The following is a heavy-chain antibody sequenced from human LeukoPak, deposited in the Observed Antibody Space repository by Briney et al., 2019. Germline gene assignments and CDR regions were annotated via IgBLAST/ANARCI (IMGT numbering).Heavy chain of an antibody. CDR2: IEWNSGSL. J-gene: IGHJ4*02. CDR1: GFTFDDYA. CDR3: ARAPFSHYGSGSYYLI. D-gene: IGHD3-10*01. Sequence: TGRSLRLSCAASGFTFDDYAMHWVRQAPGKGLEWVSGIEWNSGSLGYADSVKGRFAISRDNGNNSLYLHMKSLRPEDTAWYYCARAPFSHYGSGSYYLIWGQGTLVTVSS. V-gene: IGHV3-9*01.